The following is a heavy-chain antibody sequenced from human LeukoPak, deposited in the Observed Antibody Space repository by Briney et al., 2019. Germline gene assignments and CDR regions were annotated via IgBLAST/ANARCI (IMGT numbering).Heavy chain of an antibody. D-gene: IGHD3-22*01. V-gene: IGHV3-64*04. J-gene: IGHJ6*02. CDR3: AKDPGGYYDSSGYYGDYYYGMDV. Sequence: PGGSLRLSCSASGFTFSSYAMHWVRQAPGKGLEYVSAISSNEGSTYYADSVKGRFTISRDNSKNTLYLQMNSLRAEDTAVYYCAKDPGGYYDSSGYYGDYYYGMDVWGQGTTVTVSS. CDR1: GFTFSSYA. CDR2: ISSNEGST.